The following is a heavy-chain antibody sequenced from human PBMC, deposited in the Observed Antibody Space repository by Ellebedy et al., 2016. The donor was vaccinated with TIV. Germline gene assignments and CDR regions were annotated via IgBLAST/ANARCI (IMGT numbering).Heavy chain of an antibody. CDR2: IYHSGST. Sequence: TLSLTXAVYGGSFSGYSWSWIRQPPGKGLEWIGYIYHSGSTYYNPSLKSRVTISVDRSKNQFSLKLSSVTAADTAVYYCARHGQWLVRGLDYWGQGTLVTVSS. CDR3: ARHGQWLVRGLDY. V-gene: IGHV4-30-2*01. CDR1: GGSFSGYS. J-gene: IGHJ4*02. D-gene: IGHD6-19*01.